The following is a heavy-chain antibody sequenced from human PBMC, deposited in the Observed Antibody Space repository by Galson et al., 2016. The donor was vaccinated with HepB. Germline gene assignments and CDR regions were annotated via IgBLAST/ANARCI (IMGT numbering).Heavy chain of an antibody. D-gene: IGHD3/OR15-3a*01. CDR3: TKDSWTAAKYFHH. Sequence: SLRLSCAASGFTFDEYAMHWVRQAPGRGLEWVSGINWNSGSITYADSVKGRFTISRDNAKNSLYLQMNRLRPEDTALYYCTKDSWTAAKYFHHWGQGTLVTVSS. CDR2: INWNSGSI. V-gene: IGHV3-9*01. J-gene: IGHJ1*01. CDR1: GFTFDEYA.